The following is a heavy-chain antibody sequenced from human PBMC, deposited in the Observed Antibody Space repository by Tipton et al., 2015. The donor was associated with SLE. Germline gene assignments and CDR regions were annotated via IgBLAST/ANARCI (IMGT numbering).Heavy chain of an antibody. V-gene: IGHV3-7*01. CDR1: AFTSSSYW. CDR3: TREDYSGSGAYL. J-gene: IGHJ4*02. D-gene: IGHD3-10*01. CDR2: IKQDGSEK. Sequence: GSLRLSCAASAFTSSSYWMSWVRQAPGKGLEWVANIKQDGSEKYYVDSVKGRFTISRDNAKNSLYLQMNSLRAEDTAVYYCTREDYSGSGAYLWGQGTLVTVSS.